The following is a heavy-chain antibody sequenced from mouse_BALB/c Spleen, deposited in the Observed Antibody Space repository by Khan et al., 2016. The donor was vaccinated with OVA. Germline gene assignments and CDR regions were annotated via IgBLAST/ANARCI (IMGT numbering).Heavy chain of an antibody. J-gene: IGHJ3*01. CDR2: IGNRGATT. CDR3: AREGDDGGLAY. D-gene: IGHD2-3*01. V-gene: IGHV5-12*02. Sequence: EVELVESGGGLVQPGGSLKLSCATSGFTFSDYYMYWVRQTPEKRLEWVAYIGNRGATTYYPDTLRGRFTISRDNAKNTLYLQMSRLKSEDTAIYYCAREGDDGGLAYWGQGTLVTVSA. CDR1: GFTFSDYY.